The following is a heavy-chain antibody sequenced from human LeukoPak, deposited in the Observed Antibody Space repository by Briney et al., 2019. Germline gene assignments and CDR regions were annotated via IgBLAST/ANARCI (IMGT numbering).Heavy chain of an antibody. Sequence: GGSLRLSRAASGFTFSSYWMHWVRKAPGEGLVWVSRINSDGSSTSYADSVKGRFTISRDNAKNTLHLQMNSLRVEDTAVYYCARGDPSWGVVVISEAHYWGQGILVTVSS. CDR1: GFTFSSYW. J-gene: IGHJ4*02. CDR3: ARGDPSWGVVVISEAHY. V-gene: IGHV3-74*01. CDR2: INSDGSST. D-gene: IGHD3-22*01.